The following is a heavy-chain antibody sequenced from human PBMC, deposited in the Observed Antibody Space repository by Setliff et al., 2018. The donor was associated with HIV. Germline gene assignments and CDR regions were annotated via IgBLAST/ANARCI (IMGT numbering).Heavy chain of an antibody. CDR2: INHSGRT. V-gene: IGHV4-34*01. D-gene: IGHD2-2*01. CDR3: ARVSSTSGYSIFRNYYYHMDV. CDR1: GGSFSDNY. Sequence: SETLSLTCAVYGGSFSDNYWSWIRQSPGKGLEWIGEINHSGRTKYSPSLRSRVSISVDTSKPQFSRKLSSVTAADTAVYYCARVSSTSGYSIFRNYYYHMDVXXXGTTVTVSS. J-gene: IGHJ6*03.